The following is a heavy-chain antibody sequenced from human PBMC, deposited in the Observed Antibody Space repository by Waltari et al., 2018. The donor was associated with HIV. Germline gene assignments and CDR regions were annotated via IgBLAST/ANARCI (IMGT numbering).Heavy chain of an antibody. CDR3: ARENDFGTIFLNYYYGMDV. Sequence: QLVESGGGLVQTGGSLRLYCTASGFSFTRHWLSWVPPAPGKGLEWVANIKEDGSERNYVDSVRGRFTISRDNAKNSVYLQMKSLRVEDTAVYFCARENDFGTIFLNYYYGMDVWGRGTSVTVSS. V-gene: IGHV3-7*01. CDR2: IKEDGSER. J-gene: IGHJ6*02. D-gene: IGHD1-1*01. CDR1: GFSFTRHW.